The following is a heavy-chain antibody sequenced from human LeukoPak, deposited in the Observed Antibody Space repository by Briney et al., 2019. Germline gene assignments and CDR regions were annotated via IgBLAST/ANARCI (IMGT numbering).Heavy chain of an antibody. CDR1: GGTFSSYA. CDR2: IIPIFGTA. J-gene: IGHJ4*02. Sequence: SVKVSCKASGGTFSSYAISWVRQAPGQGLEWMGGIIPIFGTANYAQKFQGRVTIIADESTSTAYMELSSLRPEDTAVYYCARDQDCSGGSCYWHWGQGTLVTVSS. V-gene: IGHV1-69*13. D-gene: IGHD2-15*01. CDR3: ARDQDCSGGSCYWH.